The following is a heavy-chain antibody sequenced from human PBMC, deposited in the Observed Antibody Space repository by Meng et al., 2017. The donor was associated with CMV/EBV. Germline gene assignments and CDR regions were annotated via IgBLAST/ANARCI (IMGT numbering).Heavy chain of an antibody. CDR3: TREQLVRI. J-gene: IGHJ4*02. Sequence: GESLKISCTASGFTFGDYAMSWVRRAPGKGLEWVGFIRSKAYGGTTEYAASVKGRFTISRDDSKSIAYLQMNSLKTEDTAVYYCTREQLVRIWGQGTLVTVSS. D-gene: IGHD6-6*01. V-gene: IGHV3-49*04. CDR1: GFTFGDYA. CDR2: IRSKAYGGTT.